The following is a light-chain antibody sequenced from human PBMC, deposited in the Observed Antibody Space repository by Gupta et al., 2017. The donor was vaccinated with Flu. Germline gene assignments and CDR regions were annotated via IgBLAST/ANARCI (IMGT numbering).Light chain of an antibody. V-gene: IGKV1-5*03. CDR2: EAS. CDR3: QQYSSPSGT. J-gene: IGKJ1*01. Sequence: DSQMTQSPSTLSGSVGDCVPITCRASQGVGRWLAWYQQKPGNAPRLLIYEASNLERGVPSRFSGSGAGTELTLTISGLQPDDFGTYYCQQYSSPSGTFGQGTKVEIK. CDR1: QGVGRW.